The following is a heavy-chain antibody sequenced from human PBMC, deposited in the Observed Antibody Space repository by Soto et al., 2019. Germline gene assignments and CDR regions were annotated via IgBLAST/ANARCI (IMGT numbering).Heavy chain of an antibody. CDR3: ARGTVRDHDFGDH. D-gene: IGHD4-17*01. Sequence: EVQLVESGRDLVQPGGSLRLSCAASGFTFSTYWMHWVRQVPGKGPEWVSRMSSDGSSTAYADSVRGRFTISRDNAKNTLYLQMNSLRVDDTAVYYCARGTVRDHDFGDHWGLGTLVAVSS. CDR1: GFTFSTYW. J-gene: IGHJ4*02. CDR2: MSSDGSST. V-gene: IGHV3-74*01.